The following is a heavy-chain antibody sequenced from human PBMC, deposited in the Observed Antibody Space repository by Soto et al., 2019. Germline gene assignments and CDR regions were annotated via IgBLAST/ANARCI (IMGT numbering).Heavy chain of an antibody. Sequence: QVQLVQSGAEVKNPGASVKVSCKASGYTFTRYGIGWARPAPGQVLEWMGWINTYNGNTNYAQNVQGRVTLTTATSTSTDYMALRSLRSNDTAIYYCAMVDVYVTPSPQDVWGQGTTVIVSS. CDR3: AMVDVYVTPSPQDV. CDR2: INTYNGNT. J-gene: IGHJ6*02. V-gene: IGHV1-18*01. CDR1: GYTFTRYG. D-gene: IGHD3-16*01.